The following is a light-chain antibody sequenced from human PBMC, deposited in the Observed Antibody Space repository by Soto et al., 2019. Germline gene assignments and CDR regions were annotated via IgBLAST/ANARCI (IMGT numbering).Light chain of an antibody. V-gene: IGKV3-15*01. CDR3: QQYNNWPIT. J-gene: IGKJ5*01. CDR2: RAS. Sequence: LLTQSPATLSVSPGERSTLSCRASHNINTILAWYQQKPGQAPRLLIYRASTRATGIPARFSGSGSGTEFALTITSLQSEDFAVYYCQQYNNWPITFGQGTRLEI. CDR1: HNINTI.